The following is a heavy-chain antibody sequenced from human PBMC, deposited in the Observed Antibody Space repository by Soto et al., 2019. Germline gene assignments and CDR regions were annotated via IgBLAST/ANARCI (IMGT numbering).Heavy chain of an antibody. CDR3: ARSLYCSGGSCYSRYFDY. D-gene: IGHD2-15*01. J-gene: IGHJ4*02. CDR2: IIPIFGTA. V-gene: IGHV1-69*06. Sequence: QVQLVQSGAEVKKPGSSVKVSCKASGGTFSSYAISWVRQAPGQGLEWMGGIIPIFGTANYAQKFQGRVTITADKSTSTAYMELSSLRSEDTAVYYCARSLYCSGGSCYSRYFDYWGQGTPVTVSS. CDR1: GGTFSSYA.